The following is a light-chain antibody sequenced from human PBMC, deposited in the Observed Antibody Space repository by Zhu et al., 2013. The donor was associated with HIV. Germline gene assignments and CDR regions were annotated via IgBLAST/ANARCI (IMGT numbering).Light chain of an antibody. Sequence: QSALTQPRSVSGSPGQSVTISCTGPSSDVGGYNYVSWYQQLPGKAPKLMIYDVNRRPSGVPDRFSGSKSGNTASLTISGLQAEDEADYYCSSYTTSSLCVFGTGTTVTVL. V-gene: IGLV2-11*01. J-gene: IGLJ1*01. CDR2: DVN. CDR3: SSYTTSSLCV. CDR1: SSDVGGYNY.